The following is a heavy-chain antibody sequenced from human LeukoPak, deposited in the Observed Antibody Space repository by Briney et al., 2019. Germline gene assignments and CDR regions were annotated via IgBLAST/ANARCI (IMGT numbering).Heavy chain of an antibody. CDR1: GFTFSSYD. V-gene: IGHV3-13*01. CDR3: ARGTRLGVVDY. Sequence: GGSLRLSCAASGFTFSSYDTHWVRQATGKGLEWVSAIGTAGDTYYPGSVKGRFTISRENAKNSLCLQMNSLRAGDTAVYYCARGTRLGVVDYWGQGTLVTVSS. CDR2: IGTAGDT. D-gene: IGHD3-16*01. J-gene: IGHJ4*02.